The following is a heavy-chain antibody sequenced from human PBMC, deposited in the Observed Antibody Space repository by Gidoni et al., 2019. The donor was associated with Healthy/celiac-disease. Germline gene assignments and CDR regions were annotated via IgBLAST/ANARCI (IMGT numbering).Heavy chain of an antibody. Sequence: QVQLVQSGPEVKKPGSSENVFCKASGRYFISYAISWVRQATGQGLEWMGRIIPIHGIANDAQKFQGRVTITAEKSTRTAYMELSSLRSEDTAVYYCARDGGVPAAITYFQHWGQGTLVTVSS. D-gene: IGHD2-2*02. V-gene: IGHV1-69*04. J-gene: IGHJ1*01. CDR2: IIPIHGIA. CDR3: ARDGGVPAAITYFQH. CDR1: GRYFISYA.